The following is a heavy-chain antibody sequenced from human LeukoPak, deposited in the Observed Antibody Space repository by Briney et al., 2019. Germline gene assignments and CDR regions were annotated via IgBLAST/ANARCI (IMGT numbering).Heavy chain of an antibody. Sequence: SETLSLTCTVSGGSISNSHYYWSWIRQPPGKGLEWIGTIYYSGSTYYNPSHPSLKSRVTISVDTSKNQFSLKLTSVTAADTAVYYCAGRYCPSTSCNPLFQHWGQGTLVTVSS. J-gene: IGHJ1*01. CDR2: IYYSGST. V-gene: IGHV4-39*01. CDR1: GGSISNSHYY. CDR3: AGRYCPSTSCNPLFQH. D-gene: IGHD2-2*01.